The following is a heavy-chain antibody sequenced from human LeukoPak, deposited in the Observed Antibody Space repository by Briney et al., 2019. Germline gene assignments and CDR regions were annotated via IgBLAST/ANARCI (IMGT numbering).Heavy chain of an antibody. D-gene: IGHD4-11*01. Sequence: GGSLRLSCAVSGFTFNSYGMHGVRQAPGKGLEWVAIVSYDGSNKYYADSVKGRFTISRDNSKNTLYLQMNSLRAEDTAVYYCAKSSLQSPTSVFDYWGQGTLVTVSS. CDR1: GFTFNSYG. CDR3: AKSSLQSPTSVFDY. V-gene: IGHV3-30*18. J-gene: IGHJ4*02. CDR2: VSYDGSNK.